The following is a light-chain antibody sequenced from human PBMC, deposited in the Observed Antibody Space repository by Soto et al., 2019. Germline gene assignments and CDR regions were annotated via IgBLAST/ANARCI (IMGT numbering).Light chain of an antibody. CDR1: QSVSSSY. Sequence: EIVLTQPPGTLSLSPGERVTLSCRASQSVSSSYLTWYQQKPGQAPRLLIYGASSRATGIPDRFSGSGSGTDFTLTISRLEPEDFAVYYCQQYGSSPPITFGQGTRLEIK. CDR3: QQYGSSPPIT. CDR2: GAS. V-gene: IGKV3-20*01. J-gene: IGKJ5*01.